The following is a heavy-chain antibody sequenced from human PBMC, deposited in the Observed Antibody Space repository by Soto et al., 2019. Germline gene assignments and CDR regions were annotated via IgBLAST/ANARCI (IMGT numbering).Heavy chain of an antibody. CDR3: ARSHYSNYEGGMDA. J-gene: IGHJ6*02. V-gene: IGHV3-21*01. Sequence: PXGSLRLSCAASGFSLGTCYMNWVRQAPGKGLEWVSSMTSSTYIYTAASLKGRFTVSRDNAKNSLYLQINSLRAEDTAVYYCARSHYSNYEGGMDAWGQGTTVTVSS. D-gene: IGHD4-4*01. CDR2: MTSSTYI. CDR1: GFSLGTCY.